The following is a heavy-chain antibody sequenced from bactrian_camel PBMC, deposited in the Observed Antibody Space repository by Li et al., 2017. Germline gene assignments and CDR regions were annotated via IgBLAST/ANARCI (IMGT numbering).Heavy chain of an antibody. D-gene: IGHD1*01. CDR3: AAGSGAFCATRRFSASEFKF. CDR2: ILTGGGT. J-gene: IGHJ4*01. Sequence: HVQLVESGGGSVQAGGSLRLSCAVSGYGYNRYCMAWFRQVPGKAREEVAAILTGGGTYYPDYTQGRFTISQDNTKTTVYLEINNLKPEDTAMYYCAAGSGAFCATRRFSASEFKFWGPGTQVTVS. V-gene: IGHV3-3*01. CDR1: GYGYNRYC.